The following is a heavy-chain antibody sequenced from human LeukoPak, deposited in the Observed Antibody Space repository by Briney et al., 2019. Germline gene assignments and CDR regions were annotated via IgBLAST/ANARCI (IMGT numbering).Heavy chain of an antibody. CDR2: IHPYSGGS. CDR3: ASAVPAIVIQQNGFDI. Sequence: GASVKVSCKASGFTFNGYYVHWVRQAPGQGLEWMGRIHPYSGGSNSAQKFQGRVTMARDMSINTVYMELSGLRSDDTALYYCASAVPAIVIQQNGFDIWGPGTMVTVSS. CDR1: GFTFNGYY. J-gene: IGHJ3*02. V-gene: IGHV1-2*06. D-gene: IGHD1-26*01.